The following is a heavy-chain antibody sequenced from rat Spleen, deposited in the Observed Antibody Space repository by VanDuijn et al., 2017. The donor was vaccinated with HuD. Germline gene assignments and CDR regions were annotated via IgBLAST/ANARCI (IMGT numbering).Heavy chain of an antibody. CDR1: GFNFNDYW. J-gene: IGHJ2*01. CDR3: VKEERGVGY. CDR2: INKDSRTI. V-gene: IGHV4-2*01. Sequence: EVKLVESGGGLVQPGRSLKLSCAASGFNFNDYWMGWVRQAPGKGLEWIAEINKDSRTIKYSPSLKDKLTISRDNVQNTLYLQMSKLGAEDTAIYYCVKEERGVGYWGQGVMVTVSS.